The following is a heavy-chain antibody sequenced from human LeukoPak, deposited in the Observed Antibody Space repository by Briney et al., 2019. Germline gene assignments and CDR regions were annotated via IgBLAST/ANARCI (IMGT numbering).Heavy chain of an antibody. CDR1: GFSFSTYS. V-gene: IGHV3-48*02. Sequence: GGSLRLSCAASGFSFSTYSMNWARQAPGKGLEWISYISSGSNTIYYADSVKGRFTISRDNAKNSLYLHMNSLRDGDTAVYSCARGHYYFYAMDVWGQGTTVTVSS. CDR2: ISSGSNTI. J-gene: IGHJ6*02. CDR3: ARGHYYFYAMDV.